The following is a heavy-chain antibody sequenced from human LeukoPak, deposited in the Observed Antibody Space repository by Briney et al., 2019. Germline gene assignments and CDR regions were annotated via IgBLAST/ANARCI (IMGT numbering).Heavy chain of an antibody. CDR3: AKGAGLLVAPDYFYMDV. V-gene: IGHV3-23*01. J-gene: IGHJ6*03. D-gene: IGHD5-12*01. CDR2: ISGGGGDT. Sequence: GGSLRLSCVGSGFSFSNYAMTWVRQAPGKGLQWVSAISGGGGDTYYADSVKGRFTISRDISQNTVYLQMSSLNVEDTAVYFCAKGAGLLVAPDYFYMDVWGKGTTVTVSS. CDR1: GFSFSNYA.